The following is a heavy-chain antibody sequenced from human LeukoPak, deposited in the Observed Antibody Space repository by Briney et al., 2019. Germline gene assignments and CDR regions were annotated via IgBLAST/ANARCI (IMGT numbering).Heavy chain of an antibody. V-gene: IGHV3-30*04. CDR2: TSYDGSIN. J-gene: IGHJ4*02. CDR3: ARDRRAVAVYFDY. Sequence: GGSLRLSCAASGVTFDSYAMPWARQAPAKGLEWVAVTSYDGSINYYADSVRGRFTIYRDNSKNTVYLEINNLRAEDTAVYYCARDRRAVAVYFDYWGQGTLVTVSS. CDR1: GVTFDSYA. D-gene: IGHD6-19*01.